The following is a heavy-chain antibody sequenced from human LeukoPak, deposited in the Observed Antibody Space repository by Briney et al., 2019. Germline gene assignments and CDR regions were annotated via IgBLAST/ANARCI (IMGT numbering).Heavy chain of an antibody. CDR1: GFSLTTSTVG. CDR2: IYWDDDK. J-gene: IGHJ3*02. D-gene: IGHD2/OR15-2a*01. CDR3: ADSMTPGAFDI. Sequence: SGPTLVNPTQTLTLTCTFSGFSLTTSTVGVGWIRQPPGKALEWLALIYWDDDKRYSPSLKSRLTITKDTSKNQVVLTMTNLDPVDTATYYCADSMTPGAFDIWGQGTMVTVPS. V-gene: IGHV2-5*02.